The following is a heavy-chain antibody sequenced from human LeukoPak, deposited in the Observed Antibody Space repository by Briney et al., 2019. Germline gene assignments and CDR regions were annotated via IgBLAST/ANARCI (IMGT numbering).Heavy chain of an antibody. V-gene: IGHV3-21*01. CDR3: ARANVQYYFDY. CDR1: GFTFGSYS. CDR2: ISSSSSYI. D-gene: IGHD4/OR15-4a*01. Sequence: GGSLRLSCAASGFTFGSYSMNWVRQAPGKGLEWVSSISSSSSYIYYADSVKGRFTISRDNAKNSLYLQMNSLRAEDTAVYYCARANVQYYFDYWGQGTLVTVSS. J-gene: IGHJ4*02.